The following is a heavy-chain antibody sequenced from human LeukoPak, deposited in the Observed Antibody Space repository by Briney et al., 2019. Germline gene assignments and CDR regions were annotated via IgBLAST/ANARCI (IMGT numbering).Heavy chain of an antibody. Sequence: PSETLSLTCTVSGGSISIYYWSWLRQPPREGREWIGYIYYSGNTNYNPSLKCRVTISVDTSKKQFSLKLKSVTDADKAVYCFARDSGSYSIRFDYWGQGNLVTVSS. CDR1: GGSISIYY. CDR2: IYYSGNT. J-gene: IGHJ4*02. D-gene: IGHD1-26*01. V-gene: IGHV4-59*01. CDR3: ARDSGSYSIRFDY.